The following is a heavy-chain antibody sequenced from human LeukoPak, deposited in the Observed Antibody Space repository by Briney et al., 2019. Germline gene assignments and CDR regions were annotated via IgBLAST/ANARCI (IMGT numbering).Heavy chain of an antibody. CDR2: IRYDGTIK. V-gene: IGHV3-30*02. Sequence: PFIRYDGTIKYYADSVKGRFTISRDNSKNTLYLQMNSLRPEDTAVYYCAKTGSSSWGYFDYWGQGTLVTVSS. CDR3: AKTGSSSWGYFDY. D-gene: IGHD6-13*01. J-gene: IGHJ4*02.